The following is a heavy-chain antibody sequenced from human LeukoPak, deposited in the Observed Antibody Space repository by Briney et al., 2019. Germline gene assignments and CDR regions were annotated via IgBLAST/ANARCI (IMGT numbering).Heavy chain of an antibody. CDR3: ATHDYYGSGSYYNVGYYYMDV. D-gene: IGHD3-10*01. V-gene: IGHV3-23*01. CDR1: GFTFSSYA. J-gene: IGHJ6*03. CDR2: ISGSGGST. Sequence: GGSLRLSCAASGFTFSSYAMSWVRQAPGKGLKWVSGISGSGGSTYYADSVKGRFTTSRDNSKNSLYLQMNSLRTEDTALYYCATHDYYGSGSYYNVGYYYMDVWGKGTTVTVSS.